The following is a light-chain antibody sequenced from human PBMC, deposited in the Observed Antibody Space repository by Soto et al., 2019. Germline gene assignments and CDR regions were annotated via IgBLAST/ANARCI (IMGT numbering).Light chain of an antibody. CDR3: HQYHDTPRT. Sequence: DIVMTQSPDSLAVSLGERATINCKSSQSILYNSNNKNYLAWYQQKAGQPPKLLIYWASTRESGVPDRFSGSGSGTDFTLTISSLQAEDVAVYYCHQYHDTPRTFGQGTKVEIK. J-gene: IGKJ1*01. CDR1: QSILYNSNNKNY. V-gene: IGKV4-1*01. CDR2: WAS.